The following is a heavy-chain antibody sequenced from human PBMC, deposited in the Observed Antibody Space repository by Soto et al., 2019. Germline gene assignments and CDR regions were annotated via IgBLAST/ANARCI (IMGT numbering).Heavy chain of an antibody. J-gene: IGHJ4*02. CDR3: AAGGGLPRYY. V-gene: IGHV4-30-2*01. CDR1: GGSISSGGYS. Sequence: QLQLQESGSVLVKPSQTLSLTCAVSGGSISSGGYSWSWIRQAPGKGLEWIGYIYHSGSTYYNPSLKSRVTISVDRSKNQFSLKLSSVTAADTAVYYCAAGGGLPRYYWGQGTLVTVSS. D-gene: IGHD5-12*01. CDR2: IYHSGST.